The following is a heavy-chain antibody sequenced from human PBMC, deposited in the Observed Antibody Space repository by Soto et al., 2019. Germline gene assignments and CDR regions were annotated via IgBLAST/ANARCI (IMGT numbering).Heavy chain of an antibody. V-gene: IGHV3-21*01. Sequence: ESLKISCVASGFTFSSHDMNWVRQAPGKGLELVSSVSSGGTYIYYADSVKGRFTISRDNAKSSLWLQMKSLRADDTAVYYCATTVVGVAGRPGAFDNWGPGGLVTVSS. J-gene: IGHJ4*02. CDR1: GFTFSSHD. CDR2: VSSGGTYI. CDR3: ATTVVGVAGRPGAFDN. D-gene: IGHD6-6*01.